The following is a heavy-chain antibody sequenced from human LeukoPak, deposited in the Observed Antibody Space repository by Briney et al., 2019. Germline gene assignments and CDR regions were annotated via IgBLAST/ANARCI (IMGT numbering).Heavy chain of an antibody. CDR3: AREPTSGREPTSGRPLDY. V-gene: IGHV4-4*07. CDR1: GGSISGYF. D-gene: IGHD5-12*01. Sequence: SETLSLTCTVSGGSISGYFRSWIRQPAGKGLEWIGRIYSSGSNNYNPSLKSRVTMSLDTSKNPLSLNLSSVTAADTAVYYCAREPTSGREPTSGRPLDYWGQGTLVTVSS. CDR2: IYSSGSN. J-gene: IGHJ4*02.